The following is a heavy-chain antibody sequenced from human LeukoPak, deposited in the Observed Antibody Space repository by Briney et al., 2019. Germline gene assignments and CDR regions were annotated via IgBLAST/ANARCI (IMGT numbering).Heavy chain of an antibody. CDR2: IYYSGST. V-gene: IGHV4-59*01. J-gene: IGHJ4*02. Sequence: PSETLSLTCTVSGGSISSYYWSWIRQPPGKGLEWIGYIYYSGSTNYNPSLKSRVTISVDTSKNQFSLKLSSVTAADTAVYYCARVRGYDPLDYWGQGTLVTVSS. CDR3: ARVRGYDPLDY. CDR1: GGSISSYY. D-gene: IGHD5-12*01.